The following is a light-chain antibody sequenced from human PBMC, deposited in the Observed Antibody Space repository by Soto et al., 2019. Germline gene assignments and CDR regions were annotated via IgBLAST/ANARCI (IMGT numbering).Light chain of an antibody. J-gene: IGLJ2*01. V-gene: IGLV2-14*01. CDR3: SSFTNSGSVV. Sequence: VLTQPASVSGSPGQSITISCTGTSSDVGGHNYVSWYQQHPGKAPKNMIYEVNNGPSGVSDRFSGSKSGNTASLTISGLQAEVEAYYYCSSFTNSGSVVFGGGTNVTVL. CDR2: EVN. CDR1: SSDVGGHNY.